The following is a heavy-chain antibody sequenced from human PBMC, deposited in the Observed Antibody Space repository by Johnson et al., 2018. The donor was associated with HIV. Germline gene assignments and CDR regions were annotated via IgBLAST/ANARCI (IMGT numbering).Heavy chain of an antibody. D-gene: IGHD6-6*01. J-gene: IGHJ3*02. CDR3: AREYSSLSQGAFDI. CDR2: ISYDGSKK. Sequence: QMQLVESGGGVVQPGRSLRLSCAASGFTFSTYGMHWVRQAPGKGLEWVAVISYDGSKKYYADSVQGRFTISRDNSKNTLYLQMNSLRAEDTAVYYCAREYSSLSQGAFDIWGQGTMVTVSS. V-gene: IGHV3-30*03. CDR1: GFTFSTYG.